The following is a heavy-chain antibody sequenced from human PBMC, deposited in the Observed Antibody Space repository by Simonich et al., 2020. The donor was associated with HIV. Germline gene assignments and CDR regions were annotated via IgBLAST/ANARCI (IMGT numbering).Heavy chain of an antibody. CDR1: GYSISSGYY. D-gene: IGHD6-13*01. CDR2: IYPSGST. J-gene: IGHJ2*01. CDR3: ARSGYSSSWSHWYFDL. V-gene: IGHV4-38-2*01. Sequence: QVQLQESGPGLVKPSETLSLTCAVSGYSISSGYYWGWIRQPPGKGLEWIGSIYPSGSTYYNHALKRRVTISVDTSKNQFSLKMRSVTAADTAVYYCARSGYSSSWSHWYFDLWGRGTLVTVSS.